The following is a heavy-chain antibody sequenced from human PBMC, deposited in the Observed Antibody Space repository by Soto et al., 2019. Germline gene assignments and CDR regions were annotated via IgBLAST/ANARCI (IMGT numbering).Heavy chain of an antibody. CDR1: GGSISSGDYH. J-gene: IGHJ6*02. Sequence: LSLTCTVSGGSISSGDYHWSWIRQPPGKGLEWIGAVYYSGSTYYNPSLKSRITISVDTSKNQFSLKLTSVTAADTAVYYCARDYRAPSAGPMDVWGQGTTVTVSS. CDR3: ARDYRAPSAGPMDV. V-gene: IGHV4-30-4*01. D-gene: IGHD2-15*01. CDR2: VYYSGST.